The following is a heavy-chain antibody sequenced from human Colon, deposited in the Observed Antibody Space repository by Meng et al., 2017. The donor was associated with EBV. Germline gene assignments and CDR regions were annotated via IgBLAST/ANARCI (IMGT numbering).Heavy chain of an antibody. CDR2: ISSDGNTK. CDR3: ARERDITFWYFDY. CDR1: GFTFSSYS. Sequence: VHLGGSGGGVGQPGRSLRLSCAASGFTFSSYSMHWVRQAPGKGLEWVAVISSDGNTKYYADSVKGRFTISRDNSKSTVFLQANSLRPEDTAIYYCARERDITFWYFDYWVQGALVTVSS. V-gene: IGHV3-30-3*01. J-gene: IGHJ4*02. D-gene: IGHD3-16*01.